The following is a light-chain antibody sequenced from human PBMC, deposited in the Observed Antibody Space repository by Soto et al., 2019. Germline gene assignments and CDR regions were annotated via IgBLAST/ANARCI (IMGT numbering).Light chain of an antibody. CDR2: DVT. J-gene: IGLJ1*01. Sequence: QSALTQPRSVSGSPGQSVTISCTGTSSDVGNYNYVSWFQQHPGKAPKLMIYDVTKRPSGVPDRFSGSKSGNTASLTISGLQAEDEADYYCCSYAGSYTYVFGPGTKVTVL. CDR1: SSDVGNYNY. V-gene: IGLV2-11*01. CDR3: CSYAGSYTYV.